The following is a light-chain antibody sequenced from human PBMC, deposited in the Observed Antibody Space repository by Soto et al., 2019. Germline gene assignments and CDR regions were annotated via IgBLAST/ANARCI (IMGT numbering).Light chain of an antibody. CDR1: SSDVGTYYL. J-gene: IGLJ1*01. Sequence: QSALTQPASVSGSPGQSITISCTGTSSDVGTYYLVSWYQRHPGKAPKLMIYEGSKRPSGVSNRFSGSKSGYTASLTISGLQAEDEADYYCCSYAGSSTFVFGTGTKVTVL. CDR2: EGS. CDR3: CSYAGSSTFV. V-gene: IGLV2-23*01.